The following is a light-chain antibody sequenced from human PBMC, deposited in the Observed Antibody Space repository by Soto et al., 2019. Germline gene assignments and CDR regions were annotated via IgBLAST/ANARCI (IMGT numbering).Light chain of an antibody. Sequence: EVVLTQSPGTVSLSRGERATLSCRASQSVTNYYLAWYQQKAGQAPRLLIYAASSRATGIPDRFSGSGSGTDFTLSISRLEPEDFAVYYCQQSGNSITWTFGQGTKVEIK. J-gene: IGKJ1*01. V-gene: IGKV3-20*01. CDR2: AAS. CDR1: QSVTNYY. CDR3: QQSGNSITWT.